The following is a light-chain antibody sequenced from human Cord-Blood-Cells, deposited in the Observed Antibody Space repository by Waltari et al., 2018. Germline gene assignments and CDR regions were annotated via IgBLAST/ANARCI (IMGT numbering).Light chain of an antibody. V-gene: IGKV3-11*01. CDR1: QSVSSY. CDR3: QQRSNWPPIT. Sequence: EIVLTQSPATLSLSPGEGDTLSCRASQSVSSYLAWYQQKPGQAPRLLISDASNRATGIPARFSGSGSGTDLTLTISSLEPEDFAVYYCQQRSNWPPITFGQGTRLEIK. J-gene: IGKJ5*01. CDR2: DAS.